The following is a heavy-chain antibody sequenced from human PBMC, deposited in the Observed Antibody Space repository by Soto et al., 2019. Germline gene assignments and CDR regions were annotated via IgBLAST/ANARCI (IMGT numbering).Heavy chain of an antibody. V-gene: IGHV5-51*01. Sequence: GESVKSSCKGSGYIFSTYCIAWVLQMPGKGLEWMGIIYPDDSETRYSPSFQGQVTISADKSTSTAYLQWSSLKASDSAMYYRARQPGAAAGSDYWGLGTLVTVSS. CDR1: GYIFSTYC. CDR2: IYPDDSET. CDR3: ARQPGAAAGSDY. D-gene: IGHD6-13*01. J-gene: IGHJ4*02.